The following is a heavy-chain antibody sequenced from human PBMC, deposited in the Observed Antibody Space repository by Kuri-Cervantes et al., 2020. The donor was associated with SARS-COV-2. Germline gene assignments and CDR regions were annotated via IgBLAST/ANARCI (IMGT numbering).Heavy chain of an antibody. CDR1: GGSFSGYY. D-gene: IGHD3-3*01. J-gene: IGHJ4*02. CDR3: VRHVFKVFGVAPYYFDY. V-gene: IGHV4-59*10. CDR2: IYTSGST. Sequence: SQTLSLTCAVYGGSFSGYYWSWIRQPAGKGLEWIGRIYTSGSTNYNPSLKSRVTISVDTSRNQFSLNLTSVTAADTALYWCVRHVFKVFGVAPYYFDYWGQGALVTVSS.